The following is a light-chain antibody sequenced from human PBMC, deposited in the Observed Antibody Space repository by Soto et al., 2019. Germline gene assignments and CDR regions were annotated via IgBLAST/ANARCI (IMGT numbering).Light chain of an antibody. J-gene: IGLJ1*01. V-gene: IGLV2-8*01. CDR1: SSDVVGYNY. CDR2: EVS. Sequence: QAGLPQPPAAAVSRGQSVTISCTGTSSDVVGYNYLSCYQPLPGKGPKLIIYEVSERPSGVPDRFSGSKSGNTASLSVSGLQAEDEADYYCSSYAGSNNRGVFGSGTKVPVL. CDR3: SSYAGSNNRGV.